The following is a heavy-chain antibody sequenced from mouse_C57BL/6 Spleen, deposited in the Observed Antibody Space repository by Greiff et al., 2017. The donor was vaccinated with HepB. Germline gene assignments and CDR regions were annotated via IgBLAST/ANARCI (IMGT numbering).Heavy chain of an antibody. J-gene: IGHJ2*01. V-gene: IGHV1-4*01. Sequence: VQLQQSGAELARPGASVKMSCKASGYTFTSYTMHWVKQRPGQGLEWIGYINPSSGYTKYNQKFKDKATLTADISSSTAYMQLSSLTSEDSAVYYCARWNYGSSFYYFDYWGQGTTLTVSS. CDR2: INPSSGYT. CDR1: GYTFTSYT. D-gene: IGHD1-1*01. CDR3: ARWNYGSSFYYFDY.